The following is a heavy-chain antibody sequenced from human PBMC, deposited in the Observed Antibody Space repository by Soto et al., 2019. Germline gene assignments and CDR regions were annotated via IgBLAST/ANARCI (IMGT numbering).Heavy chain of an antibody. J-gene: IGHJ4*02. V-gene: IGHV3-48*03. CDR3: ARGQSSSGGGYFDY. D-gene: IGHD6-19*01. CDR2: ISSSGSTI. CDR1: GFTFSSYE. Sequence: EVQLVESGGGLVQPGGSLRLSCAASGFTFSSYEMNWVRQAPGKGLEWVSYISSSGSTIYYADSVKGRFTISRDNAKNSLYLQMNSLRGEDTAVYYCARGQSSSGGGYFDYWGQETLVTVSS.